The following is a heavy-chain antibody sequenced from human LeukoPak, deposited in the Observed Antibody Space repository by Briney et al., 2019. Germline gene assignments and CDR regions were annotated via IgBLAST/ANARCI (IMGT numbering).Heavy chain of an antibody. D-gene: IGHD1-26*01. CDR3: ARVGGSYRTFDY. CDR2: IKRDGSEK. CDR1: GFTFSSYW. V-gene: IGHV3-7*01. Sequence: PGGSLRLSCAASGFTFSSYWMSWVRQAPGKGLEWVVNIKRDGSEKYYVDSGKGRFTISRDNAKNSLYLQMNSLRAEDTAVYYCARVGGSYRTFDYWGQGTLVTVSS. J-gene: IGHJ4*02.